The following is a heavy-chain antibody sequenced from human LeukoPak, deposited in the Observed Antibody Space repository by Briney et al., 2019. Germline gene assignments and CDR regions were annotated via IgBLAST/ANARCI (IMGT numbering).Heavy chain of an antibody. J-gene: IGHJ5*02. CDR1: GGXISSYY. CDR2: IYYSGST. Sequence: SETLSLTCTVSGGXISSYYCSWIRQPPGKGLEWIGYIYYSGSTNYNPSLKSRVTISVDTSKNQFSLKLSSVTAADTAVYYCARLIAAAWFDPWGQGTLVTVSS. D-gene: IGHD6-13*01. CDR3: ARLIAAAWFDP. V-gene: IGHV4-59*08.